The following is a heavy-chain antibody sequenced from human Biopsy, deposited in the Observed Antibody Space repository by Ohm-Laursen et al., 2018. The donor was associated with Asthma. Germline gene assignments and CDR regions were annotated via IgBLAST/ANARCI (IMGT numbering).Heavy chain of an antibody. D-gene: IGHD5-12*01. CDR2: LIPVLGTP. CDR1: GDSFSNYV. CDR3: ARGYSGSDRIVYYYSGLEA. J-gene: IGHJ6*02. V-gene: IGHV1-69*13. Sequence: SVKVSCKASGDSFSNYVISWVRQAPGQGLEWMGGLIPVLGTPDHAQMFEGRVTITADESTSTAYMELSSLSSEDTAVYYCARGYSGSDRIVYYYSGLEAWGQGTTVTVSS.